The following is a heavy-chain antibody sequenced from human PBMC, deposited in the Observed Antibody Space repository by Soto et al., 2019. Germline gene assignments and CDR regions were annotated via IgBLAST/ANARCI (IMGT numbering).Heavy chain of an antibody. D-gene: IGHD1-26*01. CDR3: ARSLSGNWFDP. Sequence: QVQLVQSGAEVKKPGASVKVSFKASGYTFTGYFVHWVRQAPGQGLEWMGWINPISGSTNYAQKFQGRVTMTRDKSINTAYMEPRRLRSDDTAVYFCARSLSGNWFDPLGQGTLVTDSS. CDR1: GYTFTGYF. CDR2: INPISGST. J-gene: IGHJ5*02. V-gene: IGHV1-2*02.